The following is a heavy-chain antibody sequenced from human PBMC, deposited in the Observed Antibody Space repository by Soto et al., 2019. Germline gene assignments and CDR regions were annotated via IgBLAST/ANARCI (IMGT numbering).Heavy chain of an antibody. CDR3: ARGGNGYHILTGFSSHY. D-gene: IGHD3-9*01. CDR2: IYYSGYT. CDR1: GGSISSGDYY. V-gene: IGHV4-30-4*01. Sequence: QVQLQESGPGLVKPSQTLSLTCTVSGGSISSGDYYWTWIRQPPGKGLEWIGYIYYSGYTYYNPSLKSRITISVDTSKNQFSLKLTSVTAADPAVYFCARGGNGYHILTGFSSHYWGQGTLVTVSS. J-gene: IGHJ4*02.